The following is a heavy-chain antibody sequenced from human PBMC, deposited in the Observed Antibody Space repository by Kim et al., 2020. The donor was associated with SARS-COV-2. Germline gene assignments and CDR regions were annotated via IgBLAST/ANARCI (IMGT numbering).Heavy chain of an antibody. Sequence: GGSTYYANSVKSRYTISRDKSENTLYLQMNSLRAEDTAVDYCARGDWFDPWGQGTLVTVSS. V-gene: IGHV3-53*01. J-gene: IGHJ5*02. CDR3: ARGDWFDP. CDR2: GGST.